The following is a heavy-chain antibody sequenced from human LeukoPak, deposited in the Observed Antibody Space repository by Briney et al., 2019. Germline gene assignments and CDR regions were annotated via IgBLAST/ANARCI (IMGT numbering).Heavy chain of an antibody. CDR1: GYTFTSYD. CDR2: MNPNSGNT. J-gene: IGHJ6*03. V-gene: IGHV1-8*03. CDR3: ARGRRGRVVVAATYYYYMDV. D-gene: IGHD2-15*01. Sequence: ASVKVSCKASGYTFTSYDINWVRQATGQGLEWMGWMNPNSGNTGYAQKFQGRVTITRNTSISTAYMELSSLRSEDTAVYYCARGRRGRVVVAATYYYYMDVWGKGTTVTVSS.